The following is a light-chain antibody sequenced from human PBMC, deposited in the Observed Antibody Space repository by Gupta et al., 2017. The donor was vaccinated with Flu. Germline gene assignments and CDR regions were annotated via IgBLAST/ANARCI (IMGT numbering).Light chain of an antibody. CDR2: DGY. CDR1: SSDVGAYNY. V-gene: IGLV2-11*01. J-gene: IGLJ2*01. Sequence: SALTQPRSVSGSPGQSVAISCTGTSSDVGAYNYVSWYHQHPGKPPKLIIYDGYKWPAGVPARFTGSKSGNTSSLTISGLEAEDEDDYHCCAFGADSVFGGGTKLTVL. CDR3: CAFGADSV.